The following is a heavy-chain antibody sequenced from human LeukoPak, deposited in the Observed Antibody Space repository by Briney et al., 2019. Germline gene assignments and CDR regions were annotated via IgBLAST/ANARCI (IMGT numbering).Heavy chain of an antibody. V-gene: IGHV3-23*01. J-gene: IGHJ3*02. CDR2: ISVSGDNT. Sequence: GGSLRLSCAASGFTLSNYAMTWVRQAPGKGLQWVSTISVSGDNTYYADSVKGRFTISRDNGKKALHLQMSSLRVEDTAVYHCARGFDGYYGFDIWGQGTMVTVSS. CDR1: GFTLSNYA. CDR3: ARGFDGYYGFDI. D-gene: IGHD5-24*01.